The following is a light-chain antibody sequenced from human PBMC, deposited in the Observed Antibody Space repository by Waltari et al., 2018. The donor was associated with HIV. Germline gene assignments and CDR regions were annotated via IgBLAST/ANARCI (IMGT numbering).Light chain of an antibody. CDR3: AAWDNILSGYV. Sequence: QSALTQPPSTSGTPGQRVTMSCSASSSNVGRDNVYWYQQIPGTAPKLLIYNDYQRPSGVPDRFSGSKSGTSASLAISGLRSEDEADYYCAAWDNILSGYVFGTGTKVTVL. CDR2: NDY. CDR1: SSNVGRDN. V-gene: IGLV1-47*01. J-gene: IGLJ1*01.